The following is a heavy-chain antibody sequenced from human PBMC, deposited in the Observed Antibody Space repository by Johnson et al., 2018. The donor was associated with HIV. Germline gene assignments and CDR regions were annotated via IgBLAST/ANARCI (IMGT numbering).Heavy chain of an antibody. CDR1: GFTFSNYA. CDR2: INWNGDST. V-gene: IGHV3-20*04. D-gene: IGHD3-10*01. J-gene: IGHJ3*02. CDR3: AMLFLHAFDI. Sequence: VQLVESGGSLVLPGGSLRLSCAASGFTFSNYAMSWVRQAPGKGLEWVSGINWNGDSTGYADSVKGRFSISRDNAKNSLYLQMNSLRAEDTALYYCAMLFLHAFDIWCQGTMVTVSS.